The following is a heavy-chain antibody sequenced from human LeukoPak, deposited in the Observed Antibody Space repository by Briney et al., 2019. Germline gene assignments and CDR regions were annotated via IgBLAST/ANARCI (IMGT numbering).Heavy chain of an antibody. CDR3: ARESDRGDYDY. Sequence: GGSLRLSCAASGFTFSSYSMNWVRQAPGKGLEWVSYISSSSSTIYYADSVKGRFTISRDNAKNSLYLQMNSLRAEDTAVYYCARESDRGDYDYWGQGTLVTVSS. CDR1: GFTFSSYS. CDR2: ISSSSSTI. V-gene: IGHV3-48*01. D-gene: IGHD3-10*01. J-gene: IGHJ4*02.